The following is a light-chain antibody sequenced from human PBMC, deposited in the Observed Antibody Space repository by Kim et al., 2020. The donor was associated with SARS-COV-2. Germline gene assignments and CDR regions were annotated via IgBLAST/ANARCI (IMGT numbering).Light chain of an antibody. CDR2: GAS. CDR3: QQLNTYPLVT. Sequence: SVGDSVTITCRASQGISSYLAWYQQKPGKAPKLLIYGASTLQSGVPSRFSGSGAGTKFTLTITNLQPEDFATYYCQQLNTYPLVTFGQGTRLEIK. V-gene: IGKV1-9*01. CDR1: QGISSY. J-gene: IGKJ5*01.